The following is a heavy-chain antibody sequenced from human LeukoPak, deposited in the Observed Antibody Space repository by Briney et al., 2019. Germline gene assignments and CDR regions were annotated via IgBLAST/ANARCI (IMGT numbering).Heavy chain of an antibody. CDR2: ISAYNGNT. Sequence: GASVKVSCKASGYTFTSYGISWVRQAPGQGLEWMGWISAYNGNTNYAQKLQGRVTMTTDTSTSTAYMELRSLRSDDTAVYYCARGDILTGYGQVWFDPWGQGTLVTVSS. CDR3: ARGDILTGYGQVWFDP. J-gene: IGHJ5*02. CDR1: GYTFTSYG. D-gene: IGHD3-9*01. V-gene: IGHV1-18*01.